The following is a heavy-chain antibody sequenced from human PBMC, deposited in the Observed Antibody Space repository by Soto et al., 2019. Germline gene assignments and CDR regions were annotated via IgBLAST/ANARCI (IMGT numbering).Heavy chain of an antibody. CDR1: GGSFSGYY. V-gene: IGHV4-34*01. CDR3: ARGHLVLWLQNTYFDY. CDR2: INHSGST. Sequence: SETLSLTCAVYGGSFSGYYWSWIRQPPGKGLEWIGEINHSGSTNYNPSLKSRVTISVDTSKNQFSLKLSSVTAADTAVYYCARGHLVLWLQNTYFDYWGQGTLVTVSS. J-gene: IGHJ4*02. D-gene: IGHD5-18*01.